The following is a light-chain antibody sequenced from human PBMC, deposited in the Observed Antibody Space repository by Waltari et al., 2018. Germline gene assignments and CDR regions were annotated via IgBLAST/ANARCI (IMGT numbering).Light chain of an antibody. CDR3: QTWGTGVVV. CDR2: LNNDGSH. J-gene: IGLJ3*02. V-gene: IGLV4-69*01. Sequence: QLVLTQAPSASASLGASVTLTCTLSSGPSNYVIACHQQQPEKGPRYLIRLNNDGSHRKGDGIPDRFSGSRSGAECYLTISSLQSEDEADYYCQTWGTGVVVFGGGTKLTVL. CDR1: SGPSNYV.